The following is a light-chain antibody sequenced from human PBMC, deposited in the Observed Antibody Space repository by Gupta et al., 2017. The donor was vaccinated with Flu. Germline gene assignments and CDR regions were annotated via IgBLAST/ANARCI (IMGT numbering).Light chain of an antibody. CDR1: QSVLYSSNNKNY. CDR3: QQYYSTPPT. V-gene: IGKV4-1*01. CDR2: WAS. J-gene: IGKJ1*01. Sequence: DTVMTQSPDPLPVSLGERATINCKSSQSVLYSSNNKNYLAWYQQKPGQPPKLLIYWASTRESGVPDRFSGSGSGTDFTLTISSLQAEDVAVYYCQQYYSTPPTFGQGTKVEIK.